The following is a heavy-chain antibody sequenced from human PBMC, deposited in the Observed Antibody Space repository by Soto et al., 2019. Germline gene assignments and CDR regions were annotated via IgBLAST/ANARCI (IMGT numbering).Heavy chain of an antibody. Sequence: VGSLRLSCAASGFTFSSYAMSWVRQAPGKGLEWVSAISGSGGSTYYADSVKGRFTISRDNPKNTLYLQMNSLRAEDTAVYYCAKDRMRQWLVRIAFDIWGQGTMVTVSS. CDR2: ISGSGGST. D-gene: IGHD6-19*01. V-gene: IGHV3-23*01. J-gene: IGHJ3*02. CDR1: GFTFSSYA. CDR3: AKDRMRQWLVRIAFDI.